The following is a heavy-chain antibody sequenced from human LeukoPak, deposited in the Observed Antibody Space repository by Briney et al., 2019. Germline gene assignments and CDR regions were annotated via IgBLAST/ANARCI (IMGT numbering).Heavy chain of an antibody. CDR2: IIPFFATV. CDR3: ADAARGYFDY. J-gene: IGHJ4*02. CDR1: GGTFNNYA. Sequence: ASVKVSCKASGGTFNNYATTWVRQAPGQGLEWMGGIIPFFATVNYAQRFQGRVTITTDESTSTAYMELSSLRPEDTAVYYCADAARGYFDYWGQGTLVTVSS. V-gene: IGHV1-69*05. D-gene: IGHD2-15*01.